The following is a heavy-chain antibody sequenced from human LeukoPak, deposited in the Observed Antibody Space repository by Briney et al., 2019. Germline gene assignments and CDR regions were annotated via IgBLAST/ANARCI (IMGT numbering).Heavy chain of an antibody. CDR3: AKGSNWAYYFDY. J-gene: IGHJ4*02. CDR2: ISGSGGST. Sequence: PGGSLRLSCAASGFTFSSYAMSRVRQAPGKGLEWVSAISGSGGSTYYADSVKGRFTISRDHSKNTLYLQMNSLRAEDTAVYYCAKGSNWAYYFDYWGQGTLVTVSS. V-gene: IGHV3-23*01. D-gene: IGHD1-1*01. CDR1: GFTFSSYA.